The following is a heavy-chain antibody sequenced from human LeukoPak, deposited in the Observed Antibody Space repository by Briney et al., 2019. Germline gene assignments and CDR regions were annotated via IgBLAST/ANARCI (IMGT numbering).Heavy chain of an antibody. J-gene: IGHJ6*02. V-gene: IGHV1-69*13. CDR1: GGTFSSYA. CDR2: IIPIFGTA. CDR3: ASSWYYYYYGMDV. Sequence: GASVKVSCKASGGTFSSYAVSWVRQAPGQGLEWMGGIIPIFGTANYAQKFQGRVTITADESTSTAYMELSRLRSEDTAVYYCASSWYYYYYGMDVWGQGTTVTVSS. D-gene: IGHD6-13*01.